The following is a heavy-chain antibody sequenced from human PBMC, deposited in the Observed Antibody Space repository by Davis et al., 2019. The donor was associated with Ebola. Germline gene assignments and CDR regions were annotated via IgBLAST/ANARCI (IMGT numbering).Heavy chain of an antibody. V-gene: IGHV3-23*01. J-gene: IGHJ4*02. CDR2: VSASGDIT. CDR3: ARGGETRLEY. D-gene: IGHD3-16*01. CDR1: GFSFSYYA. Sequence: ESLKISCAASGFSFSYYAMTWVRQAPGKGLDWVSYVSASGDITYYADSVKGRFTISRDNSKNTLSLQMNSLRAEDTAVYYCARGGETRLEYWGQGTLVTVSS.